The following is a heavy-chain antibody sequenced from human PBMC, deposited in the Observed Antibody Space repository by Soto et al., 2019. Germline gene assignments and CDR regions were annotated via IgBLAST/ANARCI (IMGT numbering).Heavy chain of an antibody. Sequence: ASVKVSCKASGYTFTSYGISWVRQAPGQGLEWMGWISAYNGNTNYAQKLQGRVTMTTDTSTSTAYMELRSLRSDDTAVYYCARDKWEMATIPLYYFDYWGQGTLVTVSS. D-gene: IGHD5-12*01. CDR1: GYTFTSYG. CDR3: ARDKWEMATIPLYYFDY. CDR2: ISAYNGNT. V-gene: IGHV1-18*01. J-gene: IGHJ4*02.